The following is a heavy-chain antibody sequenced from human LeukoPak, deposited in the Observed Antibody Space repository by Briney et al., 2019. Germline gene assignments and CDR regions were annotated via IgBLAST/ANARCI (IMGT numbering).Heavy chain of an antibody. Sequence: ASVKVSCKASGYTFTSYGISWLRQAPGLGLEWMGWISAYNGNTNYAQKLQGRVTMTTDTSTSTAYMELRSLRSDDTAVNYCARDGLRFLEWLYHFDYWGQGTLVTVSS. D-gene: IGHD3-3*01. CDR3: ARDGLRFLEWLYHFDY. CDR2: ISAYNGNT. V-gene: IGHV1-18*01. CDR1: GYTFTSYG. J-gene: IGHJ4*02.